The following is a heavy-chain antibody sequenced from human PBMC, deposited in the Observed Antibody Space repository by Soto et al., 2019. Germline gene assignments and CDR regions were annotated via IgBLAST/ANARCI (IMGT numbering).Heavy chain of an antibody. CDR1: GGSVRNNNW. D-gene: IGHD5-12*01. CDR3: TNNSAYALDD. CDR2: IHHSGGT. V-gene: IGHV4-4*02. J-gene: IGHJ4*02. Sequence: QVQLQESGPGLVKPSGTLSLSCAVSGGSVRNNNWWSWVRQSPGNGLEWIGEIHHSGGTSYNPSLESRAPLSVAKSKNELSLRLNYVTGADTAVYYCTNNSAYALDDWGLGILVTVSA.